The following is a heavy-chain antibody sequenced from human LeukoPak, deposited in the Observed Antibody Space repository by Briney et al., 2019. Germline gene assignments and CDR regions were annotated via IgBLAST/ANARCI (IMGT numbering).Heavy chain of an antibody. CDR1: GFTFSSYS. V-gene: IGHV3-48*01. CDR3: ARVGSYGDYGFDY. Sequence: GGSLRLSCAASGFTFSSYSMKWVRQAQGKGMEWVSYISSSSSTIYYADSVKRRFTISRDNAKNSLYLQMNSLRAEDTAVYYCARVGSYGDYGFDYWGQGTLVTVSS. D-gene: IGHD4-17*01. CDR2: ISSSSSTI. J-gene: IGHJ4*02.